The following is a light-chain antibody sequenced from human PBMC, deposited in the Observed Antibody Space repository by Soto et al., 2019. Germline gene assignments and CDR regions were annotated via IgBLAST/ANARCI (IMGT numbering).Light chain of an antibody. J-gene: IGLJ1*01. CDR2: EVS. CDR3: GSYTSSSNYV. CDR1: SSDIGGYNY. Sequence: QSALTQPASVSGSPGQSITISCTGTSSDIGGYNYVSWYQQHPGRAPKLIIYEVSYRPSGSSNRFSGSKSGNTASLTISGLQAEDEADYYCGSYTSSSNYVFGTGTKVTVL. V-gene: IGLV2-14*01.